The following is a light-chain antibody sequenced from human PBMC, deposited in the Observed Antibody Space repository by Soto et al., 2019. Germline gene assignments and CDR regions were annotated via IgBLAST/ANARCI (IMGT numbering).Light chain of an antibody. J-gene: IGLJ2*01. CDR1: SSDVGAKDY. V-gene: IGLV2-14*01. CDR2: DVY. Sequence: QSALTQPASVSGSPGQSITISCTGTSSDVGAKDYVSWYQKYPGEAPKLIISDVYDRPSGVSNRYSGSKSGNTASLTISGLQAEDEADYYCGSFTTTATHVVFGGGTKLTVL. CDR3: GSFTTTATHVV.